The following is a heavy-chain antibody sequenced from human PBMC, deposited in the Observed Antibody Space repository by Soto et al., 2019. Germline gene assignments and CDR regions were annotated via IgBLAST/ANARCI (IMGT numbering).Heavy chain of an antibody. CDR3: ARGGQQLVWNWFDP. J-gene: IGHJ5*02. D-gene: IGHD6-13*01. Sequence: SETLSLTCAVYGGSFSGYYWSWIRQPPGKGLEWIGEINHSGSTNYNPSLKGRVTISVDTSKNQFSLKLSSVTAADTAVYYCARGGQQLVWNWFDPWGQGTLVTVSS. CDR2: INHSGST. CDR1: GGSFSGYY. V-gene: IGHV4-34*01.